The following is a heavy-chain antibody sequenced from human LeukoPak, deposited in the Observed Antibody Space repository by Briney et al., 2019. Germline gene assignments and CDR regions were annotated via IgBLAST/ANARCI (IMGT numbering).Heavy chain of an antibody. V-gene: IGHV4-59*01. D-gene: IGHD3-10*01. Sequence: PSETLSLTCTVSGGSISSYYWSWIRQPPGKGLEWIGYIYYSGSTNYNPSLKSRVTISVDTSKNQFSLKLSSVTAADTAVYYCARVRGGSGSYGLTYYYGMDVWGQGTTVTVSS. CDR1: GGSISSYY. CDR2: IYYSGST. CDR3: ARVRGGSGSYGLTYYYGMDV. J-gene: IGHJ6*02.